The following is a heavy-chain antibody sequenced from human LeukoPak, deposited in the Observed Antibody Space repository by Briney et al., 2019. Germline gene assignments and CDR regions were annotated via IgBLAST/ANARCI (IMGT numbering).Heavy chain of an antibody. D-gene: IGHD6-19*01. J-gene: IGHJ4*02. CDR2: INHSGST. V-gene: IGHV4-34*01. CDR3: ARGERQWLVTPPGY. CDR1: GGSFSGYY. Sequence: SETLSLTCAVYGGSFSGYYWSWIRQPPGKGLEWIGEINHSGSTNYNPSLKSRVTISVDTSKNQSSLKLSSVTAADTAVYYCARGERQWLVTPPGYWGQGTLVTVSS.